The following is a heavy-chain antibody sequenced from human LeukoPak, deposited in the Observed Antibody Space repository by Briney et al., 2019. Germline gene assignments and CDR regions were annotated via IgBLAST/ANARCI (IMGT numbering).Heavy chain of an antibody. CDR1: GYSFTSYW. D-gene: IGHD2-15*01. CDR3: ARVVGYCSGGSCYFQGYFDY. Sequence: GESLKISCKGSGYSFTSYWIDWVRQMPGKGLEWMGIIYPGDSDTRYSPSFQGQVAISADKSISTAYLQWSSLKASDAAMYYCARVVGYCSGGSCYFQGYFDYWGQGTLVIVSS. CDR2: IYPGDSDT. J-gene: IGHJ4*02. V-gene: IGHV5-51*01.